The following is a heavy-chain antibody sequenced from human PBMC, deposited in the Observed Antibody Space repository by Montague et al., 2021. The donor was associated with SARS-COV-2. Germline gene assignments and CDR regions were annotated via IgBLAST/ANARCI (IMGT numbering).Heavy chain of an antibody. CDR3: AREWSAFDF. CDR1: GGSFSLYK. Sequence: SETLSLTCTVSGGSFSLYKWNWLRQSPGKGLEWIGYTYASGSTDYNPSLISRVTILVDTSNNQFTLNLDSVTSADTAVYYCAREWSAFDFWGQGTMVSVS. J-gene: IGHJ3*01. V-gene: IGHV4-59*01. D-gene: IGHD1-26*01. CDR2: TYASGST.